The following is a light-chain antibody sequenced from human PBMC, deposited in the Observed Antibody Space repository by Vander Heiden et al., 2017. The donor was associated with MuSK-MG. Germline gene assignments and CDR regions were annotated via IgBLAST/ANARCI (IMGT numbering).Light chain of an antibody. CDR3: KEWESSTVG. J-gene: IGLJ2*01. CDR2: QDS. V-gene: IGLV3-1*01. CDR1: KLGDKY. Sequence: SYELTQPPSVSVSPGQTASITCSGDKLGDKYACWYQQKPGQSPVLFIYQDSKRPSGIPECFYGSNSGNTAPLTISGTQAMDEADDYCKEWESSTVGFGGGTKMPCL.